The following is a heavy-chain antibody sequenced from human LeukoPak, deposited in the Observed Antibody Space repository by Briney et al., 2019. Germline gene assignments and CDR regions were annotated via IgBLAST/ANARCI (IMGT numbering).Heavy chain of an antibody. V-gene: IGHV1-69*13. J-gene: IGHJ6*03. CDR2: IIPIFGTA. D-gene: IGHD3-10*01. CDR3: ARGTYYYGSGSYWSYYYYMGV. Sequence: SVKVSCKASGGTFSSYAISWVRQAPGQGLEWMGGIIPIFGTANYAQKFQGRVTITADESTSTAYMELSSLRSEDTAVYYCARGTYYYGSGSYWSYYYYMGVWGKGTTVTVSS. CDR1: GGTFSSYA.